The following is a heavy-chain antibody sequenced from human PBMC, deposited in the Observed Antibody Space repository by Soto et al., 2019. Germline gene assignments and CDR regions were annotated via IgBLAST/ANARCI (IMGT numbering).Heavy chain of an antibody. J-gene: IGHJ4*02. CDR3: ARGDDFAGNDYFDY. V-gene: IGHV4-39*01. D-gene: IGHD3-16*01. Sequence: QLQLQESDPGLVKPSETLSLTCTVSGGSISSGFYYWGWIRQPPGKGLEYIGSQYYAGSTYYNPSLKSRVTILVDTSKNQFSLKLSSVTAADTAVYFCARGDDFAGNDYFDYWGQGTLVTVSS. CDR1: GGSISSGFYY. CDR2: QYYAGST.